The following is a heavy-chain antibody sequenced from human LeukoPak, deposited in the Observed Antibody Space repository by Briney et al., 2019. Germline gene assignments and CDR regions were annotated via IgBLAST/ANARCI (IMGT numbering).Heavy chain of an antibody. CDR3: ARHVSRTYHRYFDY. CDR2: IYYSEAT. V-gene: IGHV4-59*08. D-gene: IGHD1-14*01. J-gene: IGHJ4*02. CDR1: GASITTYY. Sequence: SETLSLTCSVSGASITTYYCSWIRQPPGTGLEWNGYIYYSEATKYHPSLRNRVTISEDTSKNQFSLSLNSVTAADTAVYYCARHVSRTYHRYFDYWGQGTLVTVSS.